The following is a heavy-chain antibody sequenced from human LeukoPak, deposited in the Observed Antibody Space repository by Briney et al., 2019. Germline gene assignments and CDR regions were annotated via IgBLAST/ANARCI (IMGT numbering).Heavy chain of an antibody. Sequence: SETLSLTCAVYSGSFSGYYWSWIRQPPGKGLEWIGSIYYSGSTYHNSSLKSRVTISVDTSKNQFSLKLSSVTAADTAVYYCASSSGYDWVPFDYWGQGTLVTVSS. D-gene: IGHD5-12*01. CDR3: ASSSGYDWVPFDY. CDR2: IYYSGST. CDR1: SGSFSGYY. V-gene: IGHV4-34*01. J-gene: IGHJ4*02.